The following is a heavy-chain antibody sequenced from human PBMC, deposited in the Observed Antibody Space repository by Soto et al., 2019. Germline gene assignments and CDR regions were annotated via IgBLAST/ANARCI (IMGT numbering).Heavy chain of an antibody. J-gene: IGHJ3*02. V-gene: IGHV1-46*01. Sequence: QVQLVQSGAEVKKPGASVKVSCKASGYTFTSYYMHWVRQAPGQGLEGMGIINPSGGSTSYAQKFQGRVTMTRDTSTSTVYMELSSLRSEDTAVYYCASGGKLRAFDIWGQGTMVTVSS. D-gene: IGHD3-16*01. CDR2: INPSGGST. CDR1: GYTFTSYY. CDR3: ASGGKLRAFDI.